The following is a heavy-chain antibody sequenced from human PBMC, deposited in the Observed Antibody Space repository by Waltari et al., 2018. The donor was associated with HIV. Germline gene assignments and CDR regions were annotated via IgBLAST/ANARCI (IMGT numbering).Heavy chain of an antibody. D-gene: IGHD2-15*01. J-gene: IGHJ6*02. V-gene: IGHV3-23*01. Sequence: EVQLLEPGGGLVQPGGSLRLSCAASGFPFTNYAMTWVRQAPGKGMEWVSAISISGGSTYYADSVKGRFTISRDISKNTLYLQMNSLRVEDAAIYYCAKSPGYCSAGDCHLYGLDVWGLGTTVTVSS. CDR3: AKSPGYCSAGDCHLYGLDV. CDR1: GFPFTNYA. CDR2: ISISGGST.